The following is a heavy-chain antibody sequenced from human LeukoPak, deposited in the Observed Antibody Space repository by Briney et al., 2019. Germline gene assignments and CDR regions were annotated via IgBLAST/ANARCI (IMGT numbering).Heavy chain of an antibody. D-gene: IGHD2/OR15-2a*01. CDR1: GFTFTNYW. V-gene: IGHV3-7*01. Sequence: GGSLRLSCAASGFTFTNYWMSWVRQAPGKGLELVANIKQDRSEKYYVDSVKGRFTISRDNAKNSLYLQMNSLRAEDTAVYYCARSGLSRFGFWGQGTLVTVSS. CDR2: IKQDRSEK. CDR3: ARSGLSRFGF. J-gene: IGHJ4*02.